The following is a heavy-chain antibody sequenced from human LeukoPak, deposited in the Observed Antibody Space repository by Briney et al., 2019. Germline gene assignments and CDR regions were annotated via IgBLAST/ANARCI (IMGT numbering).Heavy chain of an antibody. J-gene: IGHJ3*02. CDR2: INWNGGGT. CDR1: GFTFDDYG. V-gene: IGHV3-20*04. Sequence: GGSLRLSCAASGFTFDDYGMSWVRQAPGKGLEWVSGINWNGGGTGYADSVKGRFTISRDNAKNSLYLQMNSLRAEDTALYYCARIRYFDWLDAFDIWGQGTMVTVSS. CDR3: ARIRYFDWLDAFDI. D-gene: IGHD3-9*01.